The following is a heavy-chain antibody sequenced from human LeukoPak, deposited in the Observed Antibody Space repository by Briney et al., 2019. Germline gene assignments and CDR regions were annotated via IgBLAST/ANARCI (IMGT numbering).Heavy chain of an antibody. D-gene: IGHD6-19*01. CDR3: ARAGYSSGWYAFDI. V-gene: IGHV4-30-2*01. CDR2: IYHSGST. J-gene: IGHJ3*02. CDR1: GGSISGYS. Sequence: SETLSLTCTVSGGSISGYSWSWVRQPPGKGLEWIGYIYHSGSTHYNPSLKSRVTISVDRSKKQFSLKMSSVTAAGTAVYYCARAGYSSGWYAFDIWGQGTMVTVSS.